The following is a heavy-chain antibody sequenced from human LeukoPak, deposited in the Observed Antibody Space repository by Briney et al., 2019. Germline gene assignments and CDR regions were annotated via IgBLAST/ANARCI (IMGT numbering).Heavy chain of an antibody. V-gene: IGHV4-39*01. Sequence: PSETLSLTCTVSGGSISSSGYDWGWIRQPPGKGLEWIGSIYYSGSTYYNPSLKSRVTISVDTSKNQFSLKLSSVTAADTAVYYCARHKVRRYYDFWSGYFYWGQGTLVTVSS. J-gene: IGHJ4*02. CDR2: IYYSGST. D-gene: IGHD3-3*01. CDR3: ARHKVRRYYDFWSGYFY. CDR1: GGSISSSGYD.